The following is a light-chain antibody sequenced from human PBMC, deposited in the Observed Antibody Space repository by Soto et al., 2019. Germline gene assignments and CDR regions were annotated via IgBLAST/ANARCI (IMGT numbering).Light chain of an antibody. V-gene: IGKV1-5*03. CDR3: QQYNSYPWT. CDR2: KAS. CDR1: QSISSW. Sequence: DIQMTQTPSTLSASVGDRVTITCRASQSISSWVAWYQQKPGKAPNLLIYKASNLESGVPSRFRGSGSGTDSTLTISSLQPDDFATYYCQQYNSYPWTFGRGTKVDIK. J-gene: IGKJ1*01.